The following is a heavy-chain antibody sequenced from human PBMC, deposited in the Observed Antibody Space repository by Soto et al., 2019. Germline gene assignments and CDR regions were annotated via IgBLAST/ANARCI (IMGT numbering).Heavy chain of an antibody. CDR1: GYTFTSYY. V-gene: IGHV1-46*01. J-gene: IGHJ4*02. Sequence: QVQLVQSGAEVKKPGASVKISCKASGYTFTSYYMHWVRQAPGQGLEWMGIINPSGGSTNHAQKLQRRVAMTKDTSTSTVYMELNRLRSEDTAVYYCARPPYPGCINAVCYPLDYWGQGTRVTVSS. CDR2: INPSGGST. D-gene: IGHD2-8*01. CDR3: ARPPYPGCINAVCYPLDY.